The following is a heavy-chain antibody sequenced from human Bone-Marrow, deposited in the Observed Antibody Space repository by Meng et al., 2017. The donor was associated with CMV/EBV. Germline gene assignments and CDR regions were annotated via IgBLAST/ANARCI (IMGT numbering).Heavy chain of an antibody. CDR1: GFTFSSYS. CDR3: ARARTVTKTMDV. CDR2: FSTTSSYI. Sequence: GESLKISCVASGFTFSSYSMNWVRQAPGKGLEWVSSFSTTSSYIYYADSVKGRFTISRDDAKKSLYLQMNSLRAEDTAVYYCARARTVTKTMDVWGQGTTVTVSS. D-gene: IGHD4-11*01. V-gene: IGHV3-21*01. J-gene: IGHJ6*02.